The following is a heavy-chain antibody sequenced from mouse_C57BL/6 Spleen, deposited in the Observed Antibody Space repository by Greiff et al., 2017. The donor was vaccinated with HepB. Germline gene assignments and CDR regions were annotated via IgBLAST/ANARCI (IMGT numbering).Heavy chain of an antibody. V-gene: IGHV7-3*01. D-gene: IGHD2-3*01. CDR2: IRNKANGYTT. Sequence: EVMLVESGGGLVQPGGSLSLSCAASGFTFTDYYMSWVRQPPGKALEWLGFIRNKANGYTTEYSASVKGRFTISRDNSQSILYLQMNALRAEDSATYYCARNDVYYEGFAYWGQGTLVTVSA. CDR3: ARNDVYYEGFAY. J-gene: IGHJ3*01. CDR1: GFTFTDYY.